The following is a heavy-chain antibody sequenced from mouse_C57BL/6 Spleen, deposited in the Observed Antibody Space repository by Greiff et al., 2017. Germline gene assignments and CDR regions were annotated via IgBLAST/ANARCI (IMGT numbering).Heavy chain of an antibody. CDR2: INPSSGYT. D-gene: IGHD1-1*01. V-gene: IGHV1-4*01. CDR1: GYTFTSYT. Sequence: QVQLQQSGAELARPGASVKMSCKASGYTFTSYTMHWVKQRPGQGLEWIGYINPSSGYTKYNQKFKDKATLTADKSSSTAYMQLSSLTSEDSAVYYCARCDMDYGSLYWYFDVWGTGTTVTVSS. CDR3: ARCDMDYGSLYWYFDV. J-gene: IGHJ1*03.